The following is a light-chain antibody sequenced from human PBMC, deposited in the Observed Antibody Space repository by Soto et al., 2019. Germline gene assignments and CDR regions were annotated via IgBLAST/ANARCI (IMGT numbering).Light chain of an antibody. J-gene: IGKJ3*01. Sequence: EIVLTQSPAILSLSPGERATFSCRASQSVSRNFDWYQHKPGQTPRLLIYDASNRATGIPVRFSGSGSGTDFTLTISSLEPEDFAVYYCLQRSNGLSFGPETKVDIK. CDR1: QSVSRN. CDR2: DAS. CDR3: LQRSNGLS. V-gene: IGKV3-11*01.